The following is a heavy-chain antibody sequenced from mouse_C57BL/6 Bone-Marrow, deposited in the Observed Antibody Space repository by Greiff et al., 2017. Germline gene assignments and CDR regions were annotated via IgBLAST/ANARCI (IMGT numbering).Heavy chain of an antibody. Sequence: EVKLEESGGGLVKPGGSLKLSCAASGFTFSDYGMHWVRQAPEKGLEWVAYISSGSSTIYYADTVKGRFTISRDNAKNTLFLQMTSLRSEDTAMYYCARPGELGHFDYWGQGTTLTVSS. CDR1: GFTFSDYG. V-gene: IGHV5-17*01. J-gene: IGHJ2*01. CDR3: ARPGELGHFDY. D-gene: IGHD4-1*01. CDR2: ISSGSSTI.